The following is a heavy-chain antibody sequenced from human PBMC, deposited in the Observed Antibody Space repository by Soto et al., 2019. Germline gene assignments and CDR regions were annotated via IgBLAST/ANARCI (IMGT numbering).Heavy chain of an antibody. V-gene: IGHV4-39*01. CDR1: GGSISSSSYY. Sequence: QLQLQESGPGLVKPSETLSLTCTVSGGSISSSSYYWGWIRQPPGKGLEWIGSIYYSGSTYYNPSLKSRVTISVDTSKNQFSLKLSSVTAADTAVYYCARLRGDFWSGYYPDYWGQGTLVTVSS. CDR3: ARLRGDFWSGYYPDY. D-gene: IGHD3-3*01. CDR2: IYYSGST. J-gene: IGHJ4*02.